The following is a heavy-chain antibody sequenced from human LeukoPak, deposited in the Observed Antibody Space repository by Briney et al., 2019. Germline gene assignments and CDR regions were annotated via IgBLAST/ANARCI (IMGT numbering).Heavy chain of an antibody. CDR3: ARDRSSSSWYPEYYFDY. D-gene: IGHD6-13*01. V-gene: IGHV4-59*12. J-gene: IGHJ4*02. CDR1: GGSFSNYF. Sequence: SETLSLTCTVSGGSFSNYFWSWIRQSPGKRLEWIGHIFSSGDTHYSPSLKSRVTISVDTSKNQFSLKLSSVTAADTAVYYCARDRSSSSWYPEYYFDYWGQGTLVTVSS. CDR2: IFSSGDT.